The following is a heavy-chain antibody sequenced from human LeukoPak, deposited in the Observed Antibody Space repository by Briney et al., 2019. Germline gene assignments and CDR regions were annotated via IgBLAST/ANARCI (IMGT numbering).Heavy chain of an antibody. J-gene: IGHJ4*02. CDR3: ARPEYYDSSGYYYVGY. D-gene: IGHD3-22*01. CDR1: GYSFTIYW. CDR2: IYPGDSDT. Sequence: GESLKISCKGSGYSFTIYWIAWVRQMPGKGLEWMGIIYPGDSDTRYSPSFQGQVTISADKSISTAYLQWSSLKASDTAMYYCARPEYYDSSGYYYVGYWGQGTLVTVSS. V-gene: IGHV5-51*01.